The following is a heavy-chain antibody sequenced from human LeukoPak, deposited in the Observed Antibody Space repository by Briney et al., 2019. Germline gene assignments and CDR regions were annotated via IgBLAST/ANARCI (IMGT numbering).Heavy chain of an antibody. Sequence: GGSLRLSCAASGFTFDTYTLTWVRQAPGQGLEWVSSITKTSDYIYYVDSVKGRFTISRDNAQNSLYLQMNSLRAEDTAVYYCARERLNYYDSSGYVDLWGHGVLVTVSS. CDR2: ITKTSDYI. CDR1: GFTFDTYT. D-gene: IGHD3-22*01. V-gene: IGHV3-21*06. CDR3: ARERLNYYDSSGYVDL. J-gene: IGHJ5*02.